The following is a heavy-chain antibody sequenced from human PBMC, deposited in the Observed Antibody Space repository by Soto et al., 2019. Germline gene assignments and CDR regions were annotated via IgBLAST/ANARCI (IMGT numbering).Heavy chain of an antibody. V-gene: IGHV3-11*01. J-gene: IGHJ6*02. Sequence: GGSLRLSCAASGFTFSDYYMSWIRQAPGKGLEWVSYISSSGSTIYYADSVKGRFTTSRDNAKNSLYLQMNSLRAEDTAVYYCARAYTGRLPRRADYYYALDVWGQGIMVTVSS. CDR1: GFTFSDYY. CDR2: ISSSGSTI. CDR3: ARAYTGRLPRRADYYYALDV. D-gene: IGHD2-15*01.